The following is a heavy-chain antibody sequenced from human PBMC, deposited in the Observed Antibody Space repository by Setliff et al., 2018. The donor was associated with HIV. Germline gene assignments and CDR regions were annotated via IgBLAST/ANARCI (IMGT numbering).Heavy chain of an antibody. CDR1: GYTFTNYW. Sequence: ESLKISCRGSGYTFTNYWIGWVRQMPGRGLEWMGIIYPGDSDTRYSPSFEGQVTMSADKSINTAYLQWNSLKASDTAMYYCARQPTGTSGYNNWFDSWGQGTLVTVSS. CDR2: IYPGDSDT. D-gene: IGHD3-3*01. V-gene: IGHV5-51*01. CDR3: ARQPTGTSGYNNWFDS. J-gene: IGHJ5*01.